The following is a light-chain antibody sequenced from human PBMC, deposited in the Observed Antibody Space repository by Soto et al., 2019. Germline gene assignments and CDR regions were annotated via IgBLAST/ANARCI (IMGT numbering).Light chain of an antibody. Sequence: QSALTQPASVSGSPGQSITISCTGTSSDVGGYNYVSWYQQHPGKAPKLMIYDVSNRPSGVSNRFSGSKSGNTASLTISGLQAEDEADYYCSSYTSSSPPVVFGRGTKLTVL. CDR1: SSDVGGYNY. V-gene: IGLV2-14*01. J-gene: IGLJ2*01. CDR3: SSYTSSSPPVV. CDR2: DVS.